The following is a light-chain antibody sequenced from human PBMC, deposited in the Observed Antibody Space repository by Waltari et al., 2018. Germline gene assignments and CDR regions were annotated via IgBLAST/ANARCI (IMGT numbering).Light chain of an antibody. V-gene: IGLV1-47*01. Sequence: QSVLTQPPSASGTPGQGVTISCSGCSSNTGTNSVSCYHQPPGTAPKLLISTPNQRPSGVPDRFSGSKSGTSASLAISGLRSEDEADYYCATWDDSLSGVVFGGGTKLTVL. CDR2: TPN. CDR1: SSNTGTNS. J-gene: IGLJ2*01. CDR3: ATWDDSLSGVV.